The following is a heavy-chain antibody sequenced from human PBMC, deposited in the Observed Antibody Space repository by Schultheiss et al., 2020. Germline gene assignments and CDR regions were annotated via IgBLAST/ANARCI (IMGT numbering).Heavy chain of an antibody. Sequence: GGSLRLSCAASGFTFRSYWMSWVRQAPGKGLEWVANIKQDGSEKYYVDSVKGRFTISRDNAKNSLYLQMNSLRAEDTAVYYCARAGEYHDSSGYWGLWGRGTLVTVSS. V-gene: IGHV3-7*01. CDR2: IKQDGSEK. J-gene: IGHJ2*01. CDR1: GFTFRSYW. D-gene: IGHD3-22*01. CDR3: ARAGEYHDSSGYWGL.